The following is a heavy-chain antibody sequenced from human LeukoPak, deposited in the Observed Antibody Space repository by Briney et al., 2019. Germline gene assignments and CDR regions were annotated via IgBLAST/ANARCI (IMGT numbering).Heavy chain of an antibody. Sequence: GRSLRLSCAASGFTFSSYDMHWVRQAPGKGLEWVAVIWYDGSNKYYADSVKGRFTISRDNSKNTLYLQMNSLRAEDTAVYYCARDPPHSLYYVDYWGQGTLVTVSS. CDR3: ARDPPHSLYYVDY. CDR1: GFTFSSYD. CDR2: IWYDGSNK. V-gene: IGHV3-33*01. D-gene: IGHD6-13*01. J-gene: IGHJ4*02.